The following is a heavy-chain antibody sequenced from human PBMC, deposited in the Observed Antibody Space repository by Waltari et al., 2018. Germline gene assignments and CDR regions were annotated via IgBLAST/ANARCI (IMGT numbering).Heavy chain of an antibody. CDR3: ARPMNYGDYLYFDS. Sequence: QVQLQESGPGLVKPSQTLSLTCTVSGDSVTSGTYSWTWIRQPAGRGLGWIGYLYTSRSTNSNPSPKRRLSLSLDASKNEVSLRLGSVTAAYTAVYYWARPMNYGDYLYFDSSGQGTLVTVSS. V-gene: IGHV4-61*09. D-gene: IGHD4-17*01. J-gene: IGHJ5*01. CDR1: GDSVTSGTYS. CDR2: LYTSRST.